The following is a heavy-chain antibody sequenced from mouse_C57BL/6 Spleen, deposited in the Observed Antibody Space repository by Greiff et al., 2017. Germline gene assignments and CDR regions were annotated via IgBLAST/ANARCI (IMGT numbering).Heavy chain of an antibody. CDR3: AREWGLRPGYFDY. CDR2: INPSSGYT. Sequence: QVHVKQSGAELAKPGASVKLSCKASGYTFTSYWMHWVKQRPGQGLEWIGYINPSSGYTKYNQKFKDKATLTADKSSSTSYMQLSSLTYEDSAVYYCAREWGLRPGYFDYWGQGTTLTVSS. D-gene: IGHD1-2*01. V-gene: IGHV1-7*01. J-gene: IGHJ2*01. CDR1: GYTFTSYW.